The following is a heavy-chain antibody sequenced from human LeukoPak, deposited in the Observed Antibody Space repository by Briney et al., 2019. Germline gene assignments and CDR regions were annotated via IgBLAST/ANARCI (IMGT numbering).Heavy chain of an antibody. CDR2: IYYTGST. Sequence: SETLSLTCTVSGGSISSYYWSWILQPPGKGLEWIGYIYYTGSTKYDASLKSRVTISVDTSKNQFSLKLSSVTAADTAVYYCARLRPSIGAAGTFDYWGQGTLVTVSS. J-gene: IGHJ4*02. D-gene: IGHD6-13*01. CDR3: ARLRPSIGAAGTFDY. V-gene: IGHV4-59*08. CDR1: GGSISSYY.